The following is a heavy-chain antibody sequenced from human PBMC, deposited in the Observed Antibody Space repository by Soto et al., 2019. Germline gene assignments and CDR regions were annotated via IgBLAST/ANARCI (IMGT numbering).Heavy chain of an antibody. Sequence: PSETLSLTCTVSGGSISSSSYYWGWIRQPPGKGLEWIGSIYYSGSTYYNPSLKSRVTISVDTSKNQFSLKLSSVTAADTAVYYCARRITIFGVVRQAPFDYWGQGTLVTVS. V-gene: IGHV4-39*01. D-gene: IGHD3-3*01. CDR2: IYYSGST. J-gene: IGHJ4*02. CDR3: ARRITIFGVVRQAPFDY. CDR1: GGSISSSSYY.